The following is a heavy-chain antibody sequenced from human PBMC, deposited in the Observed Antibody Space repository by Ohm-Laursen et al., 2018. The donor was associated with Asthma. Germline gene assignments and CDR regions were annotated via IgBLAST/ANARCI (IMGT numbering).Heavy chain of an antibody. CDR1: GGSLSGYS. CDR2: MDSSGGA. V-gene: IGHV4-59*01. D-gene: IGHD3-9*01. CDR3: ARLDWAQSMFDS. J-gene: IGHJ4*02. Sequence: ETLSLTCTVSGGSLSGYSWSWVRQPPGRELEWIAYMDSSGGANYNPSLQSRVTLSIDTSKNQVSLRLSSVTAADTALYFCARLDWAQSMFDSWGQGTLVIVSS.